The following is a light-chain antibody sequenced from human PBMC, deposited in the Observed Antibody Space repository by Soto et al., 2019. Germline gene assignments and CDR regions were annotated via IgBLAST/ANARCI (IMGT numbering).Light chain of an antibody. Sequence: EIVMTQSPTTLSVSPGESVTLSCRASQSVGSDLAWYQQIPGQAPRLLIYGASTRATGIPARFSGSGSATEFTLTISSLQSEAFAVYYCQQYNNWPPYTFGQGTKLEIK. CDR3: QQYNNWPPYT. J-gene: IGKJ2*01. V-gene: IGKV3-15*01. CDR2: GAS. CDR1: QSVGSD.